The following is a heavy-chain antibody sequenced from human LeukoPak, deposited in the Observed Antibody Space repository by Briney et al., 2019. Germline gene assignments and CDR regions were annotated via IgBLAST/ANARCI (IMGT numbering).Heavy chain of an antibody. Sequence: PSETLSLTCTVSGGSISSGDYYWRWIRQPPGKGLEWIGYIYYSGSTYYNPSLKSRVTISVDTSKNQFSLKLSSVTAADTAVYYCARGKGSGWTLGVAFDIWGQGTMVTVSS. D-gene: IGHD6-19*01. CDR2: IYYSGST. V-gene: IGHV4-30-4*01. J-gene: IGHJ3*02. CDR1: GGSISSGDYY. CDR3: ARGKGSGWTLGVAFDI.